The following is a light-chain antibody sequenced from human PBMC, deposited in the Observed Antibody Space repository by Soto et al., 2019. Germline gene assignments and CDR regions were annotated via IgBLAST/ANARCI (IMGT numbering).Light chain of an antibody. J-gene: IGKJ1*01. V-gene: IGKV3-20*01. CDR1: QSVSSY. Sequence: EIVMTQSPGTLSLSPGEGATLSCRASQSVSSYLAWYQQKPGQAPRLLISDASDRATGIPDRFSGSGSGTDFTLTISRLAPEDFAVYYCQQYEDSPVTFGQGTKVDIK. CDR2: DAS. CDR3: QQYEDSPVT.